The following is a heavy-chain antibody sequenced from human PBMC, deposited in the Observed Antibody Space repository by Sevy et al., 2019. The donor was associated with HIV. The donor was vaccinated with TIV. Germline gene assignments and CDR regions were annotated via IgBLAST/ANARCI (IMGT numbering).Heavy chain of an antibody. Sequence: GGSLRLSCAASGFTFSSYAMSWVRQAPGKGLEWVSAISGSGGSTYYADSVKGRFTISRDNSKNTLYLQMNSLRAEDTAVYYCAKERYCSGGSYYIRNAFDIWGQGTMVTVSS. CDR3: AKERYCSGGSYYIRNAFDI. D-gene: IGHD2-15*01. CDR2: ISGSGGST. V-gene: IGHV3-23*01. J-gene: IGHJ3*02. CDR1: GFTFSSYA.